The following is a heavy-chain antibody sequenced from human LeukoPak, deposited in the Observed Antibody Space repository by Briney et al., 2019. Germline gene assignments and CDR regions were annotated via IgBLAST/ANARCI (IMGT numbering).Heavy chain of an antibody. CDR3: ARVIDYYDSSGYPYFDY. Sequence: SETLSLTCIVSGGSISSYYWSWIRQPPGKGLEWIGYIYYSGSTNYNPSLKSRVTISVDTSKNQFSLKLSSVTAADTAVYYCARVIDYYDSSGYPYFDYWGQGNLVTVSS. J-gene: IGHJ4*02. D-gene: IGHD3-22*01. CDR2: IYYSGST. CDR1: GGSISSYY. V-gene: IGHV4-59*01.